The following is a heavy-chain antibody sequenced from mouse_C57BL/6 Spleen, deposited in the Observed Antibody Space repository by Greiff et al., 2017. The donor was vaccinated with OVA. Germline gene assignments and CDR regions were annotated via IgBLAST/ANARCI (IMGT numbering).Heavy chain of an antibody. CDR1: GYTFTSYW. CDR3: ARSSGYAMDY. D-gene: IGHD1-1*01. V-gene: IGHV1-59*01. Sequence: QVQLQQPGAELVRPGTSVKLSCKASGYTFTSYWMHWVKQRPGQGLEWIGVIDPSDSYTNYNQKFKGKATLTVDTSSSTAYMQRSSLTSEDSAVYYCARSSGYAMDYWGQGTSVTVSS. J-gene: IGHJ4*01. CDR2: IDPSDSYT.